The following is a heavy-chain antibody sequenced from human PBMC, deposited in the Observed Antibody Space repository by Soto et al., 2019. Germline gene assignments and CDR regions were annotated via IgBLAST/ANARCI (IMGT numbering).Heavy chain of an antibody. D-gene: IGHD4-17*01. J-gene: IGHJ4*02. CDR2: IYYSGST. Sequence: SETLSLTCTVSGGSISSYYWSWIRQPPGKGLEWIGYIYYSGSTNYNPSLKSRVTISVDTSKNQFSLKLSSVTAADTAVYYCARTYGDYVDYWGQGTLVTVSS. V-gene: IGHV4-59*01. CDR3: ARTYGDYVDY. CDR1: GGSISSYY.